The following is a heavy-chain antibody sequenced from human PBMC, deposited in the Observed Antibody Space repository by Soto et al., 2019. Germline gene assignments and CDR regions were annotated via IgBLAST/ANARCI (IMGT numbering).Heavy chain of an antibody. J-gene: IGHJ4*02. V-gene: IGHV1-18*01. CDR2: ISAYNGNT. CDR1: GYTFTNFG. Sequence: QVQLVQSGAEVKKPGASVKVSCKASGYTFTNFGISWVRQAPGQGLEWMGWISAYNGNTNYAQNFQGRVTMTTDTSTSTPYRGLRRLKSDDTPVFSCARGGPPFHYWGQETLFTVSS. D-gene: IGHD3-10*01. CDR3: ARGGPPFHY.